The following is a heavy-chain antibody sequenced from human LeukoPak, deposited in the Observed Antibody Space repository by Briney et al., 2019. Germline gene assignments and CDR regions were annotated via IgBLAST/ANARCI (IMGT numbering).Heavy chain of an antibody. CDR3: ARGVYLTYYYDSSGYYGY. CDR1: GFTVSSNY. CDR2: IYSGGST. V-gene: IGHV3-53*01. J-gene: IGHJ4*02. Sequence: GGSLRLSCAASGFTVSSNYMSWVRQAPGKGLEWVSVIYSGGSTYYADPVKGRFTISRDNSKNTLYLQMNSLRAEDTAVYYCARGVYLTYYYDSSGYYGYWGQGTLVTVSS. D-gene: IGHD3-22*01.